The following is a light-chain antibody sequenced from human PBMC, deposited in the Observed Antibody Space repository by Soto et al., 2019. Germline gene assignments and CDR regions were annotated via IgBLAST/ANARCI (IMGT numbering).Light chain of an antibody. CDR2: STD. CDR3: AVWDNSLSGWL. Sequence: QAVLTQPPSASATPGQRVTISCSGSNSNIGRDFVSWYQQLPGAAPKLLIYSTDQRPSGVPARFSGSKSGTSASLAISGLRSEDEADYYCAVWDNSLSGWLFGGGTKLTVL. J-gene: IGLJ3*02. V-gene: IGLV1-47*02. CDR1: NSNIGRDF.